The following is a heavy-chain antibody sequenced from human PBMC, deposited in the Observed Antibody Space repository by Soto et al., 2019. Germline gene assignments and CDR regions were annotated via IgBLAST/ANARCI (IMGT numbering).Heavy chain of an antibody. D-gene: IGHD6-13*01. V-gene: IGHV3-23*01. Sequence: GGSLRLSCASSGFTFSSYAMSWVRQAPGKGLEWVAVISGSGGSTYYADSVKGRFTISRDNSKNTLYLQMNNLRADDSALYYCAKRSIMAASGTYYFDFWGQGTLVTVSS. CDR2: ISGSGGST. J-gene: IGHJ4*02. CDR3: AKRSIMAASGTYYFDF. CDR1: GFTFSSYA.